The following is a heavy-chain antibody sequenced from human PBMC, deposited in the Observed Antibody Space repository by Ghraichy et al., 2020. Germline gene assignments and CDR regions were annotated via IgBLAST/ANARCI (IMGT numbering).Heavy chain of an antibody. D-gene: IGHD1-20*01. CDR2: ISGSGGST. V-gene: IGHV3-23*01. J-gene: IGHJ4*02. CDR3: AKDRNWNDRIDY. CDR1: GFTFSSYA. Sequence: GGSLRLSCAASGFTFSSYAMSWVRQAPGKGLEWVSAISGSGGSTCYADSVKGRFTISRDNSKNTLYLQMNSLRAEDTAVYYCAKDRNWNDRIDYWGQGTLVTVSS.